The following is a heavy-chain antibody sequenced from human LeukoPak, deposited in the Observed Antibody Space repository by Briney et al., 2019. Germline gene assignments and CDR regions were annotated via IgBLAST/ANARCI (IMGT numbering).Heavy chain of an antibody. Sequence: GGSLRLSCAASGFTFSSYGMHWVRQAPGKGLEWVAVISYDGSNKYYADSVKGRFTISRDKSNNTLYLQMNSLRAEDTAVYYCARGFYYEERPDKYYFDFWGQGTLVTVSS. J-gene: IGHJ4*02. CDR3: ARGFYYEERPDKYYFDF. CDR1: GFTFSSYG. CDR2: ISYDGSNK. V-gene: IGHV3-30*03. D-gene: IGHD3-22*01.